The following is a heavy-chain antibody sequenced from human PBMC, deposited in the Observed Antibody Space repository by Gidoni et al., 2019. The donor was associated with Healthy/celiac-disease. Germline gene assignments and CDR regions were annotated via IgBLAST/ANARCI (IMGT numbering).Heavy chain of an antibody. Sequence: EVQLVESGGGLVQPGGSLRLSCAASGFTVSSNYISWVRQAPGKGLEWVSVIYSGGITYYADAVKGRFTISRDNSKNTLYLQMNSLRAEDTAVYYCARDSYGDTIDYWGHGTLVTVSS. CDR1: GFTVSSNY. J-gene: IGHJ4*01. CDR3: ARDSYGDTIDY. CDR2: IYSGGIT. V-gene: IGHV3-66*01. D-gene: IGHD4-17*01.